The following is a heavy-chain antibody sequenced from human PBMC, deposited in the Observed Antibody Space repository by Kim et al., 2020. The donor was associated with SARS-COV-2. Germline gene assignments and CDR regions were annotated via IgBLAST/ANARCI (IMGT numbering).Heavy chain of an antibody. V-gene: IGHV4-59*08. CDR1: GGSISSYY. Sequence: SETLSLTCTVSGGSISSYYWSWIRQPPGKGLEWIGYIYYSGSTNYNPSLKSRVTISVDTSKNQFSLKLSSVTAADTAVYYCARHVVYYDSSDLEGDLWGRGTLVTVSS. CDR3: ARHVVYYDSSDLEGDL. CDR2: IYYSGST. J-gene: IGHJ2*01. D-gene: IGHD3-22*01.